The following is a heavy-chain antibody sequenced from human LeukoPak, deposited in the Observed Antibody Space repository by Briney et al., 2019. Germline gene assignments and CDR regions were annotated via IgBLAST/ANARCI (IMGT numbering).Heavy chain of an antibody. CDR2: IYHSGST. V-gene: IGHV4-39*07. D-gene: IGHD2-2*01. CDR1: GGSISSSSYY. Sequence: PSETLSLTCTVSGGSISSSSYYWGWIRQPPGKGLEWIGSIYHSGSTYYNPSLKSRVTISVDTSKNQFSLKLSSVTAADTAVYYCAGDCSSASCSAGALDAFDIWGQGTMVTVSS. CDR3: AGDCSSASCSAGALDAFDI. J-gene: IGHJ3*02.